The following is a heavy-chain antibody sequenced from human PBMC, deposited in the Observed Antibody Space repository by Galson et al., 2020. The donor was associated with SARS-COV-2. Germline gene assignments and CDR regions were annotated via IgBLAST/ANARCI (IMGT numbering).Heavy chain of an antibody. Sequence: SETLSLTCTVSGGSISSSSYYWGWIRQPPGKGLEWIGSIYYSGSTYYNPSLKSRVTISVDTSKNQFSLKLSSVTAADTAVYYCARHNLWFVELLYIDYWGQGTLVTVSS. CDR1: GGSISSSSYY. CDR3: ARHNLWFVELLYIDY. D-gene: IGHD3-10*01. CDR2: IYYSGST. J-gene: IGHJ4*02. V-gene: IGHV4-39*01.